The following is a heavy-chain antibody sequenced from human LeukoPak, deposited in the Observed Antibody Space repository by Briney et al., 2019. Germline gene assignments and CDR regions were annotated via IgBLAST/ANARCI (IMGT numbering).Heavy chain of an antibody. J-gene: IGHJ4*02. CDR3: ASGKYYYDSSGYYYAY. Sequence: ASVKVSCKASGYTFTSYGIIWVRQAPGQGLEWMGWISAYNGNTNYAQKLQGRVTMTTDTSTSTAYMELRSLRSDDTAVYYCASGKYYYDSSGYYYAYWGQGTLVTVSS. CDR1: GYTFTSYG. CDR2: ISAYNGNT. V-gene: IGHV1-18*01. D-gene: IGHD3-22*01.